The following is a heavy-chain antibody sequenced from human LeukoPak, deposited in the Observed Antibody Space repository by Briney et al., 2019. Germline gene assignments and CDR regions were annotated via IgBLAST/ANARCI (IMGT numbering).Heavy chain of an antibody. V-gene: IGHV3-23*01. CDR2: ISGSGGST. CDR1: GFTFSSYT. D-gene: IGHD2-2*01. J-gene: IGHJ5*02. CDR3: AKSSVVVVPAAMALPT. Sequence: GSLRLSCAASGFTFSSYTMSWVRQAPGKGLEWVSAISGSGGSTYYADSVKGRFTISRDNSKNTLYLQMNSLRAEDTAVYYCAKSSVVVVPAAMALPTWGQGTLVTVSS.